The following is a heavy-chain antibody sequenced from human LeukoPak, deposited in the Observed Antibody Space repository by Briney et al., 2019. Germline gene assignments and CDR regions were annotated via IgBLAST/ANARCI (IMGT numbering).Heavy chain of an antibody. J-gene: IGHJ4*02. V-gene: IGHV4-4*07. D-gene: IGHD1-26*01. CDR3: ARSFSEKFYFES. CDR2: IYASGKT. Sequence: PSETLSLTCTVSGGSINNYYWSWVRQPAGKELEWIGRIYASGKTDYNPYTPSLKSRVAMSLDTSKNQVSLYLTSVTAADTAMYFCARSFSEKFYFESWGQGTLVTVSS. CDR1: GGSINNYY.